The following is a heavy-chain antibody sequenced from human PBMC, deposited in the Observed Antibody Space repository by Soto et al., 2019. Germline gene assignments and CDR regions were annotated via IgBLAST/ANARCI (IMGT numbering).Heavy chain of an antibody. CDR1: GGSISSYY. Sequence: KASETLSLTCTVSGGSISSYYWSWIRQPAGKGLEWIGRIYTSGSTNYNPSLKSRVTMSVDTSKNQFSLKLSSVTAADTAVYYCARLYSSGYYSTGPRNAFDIWGQGTMVTVSS. J-gene: IGHJ3*02. CDR2: IYTSGST. CDR3: ARLYSSGYYSTGPRNAFDI. V-gene: IGHV4-4*07. D-gene: IGHD3-22*01.